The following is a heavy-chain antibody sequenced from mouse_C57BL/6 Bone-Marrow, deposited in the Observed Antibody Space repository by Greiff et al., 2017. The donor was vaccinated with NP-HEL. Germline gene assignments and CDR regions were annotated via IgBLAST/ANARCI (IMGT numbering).Heavy chain of an antibody. J-gene: IGHJ3*01. V-gene: IGHV3-6*01. CDR2: ISYDGSN. CDR3: ARTIHY. Sequence: EVHLVESGPGLVKPSQSLSLTCSVTGYSITSGYYWNWIRQFPGNKLEWMGYISYDGSNNYNPSLKNRISITRDTSKNQFFLKLNSVTTEDTATYYCARTIHYWGQGTLVTVSA. D-gene: IGHD1-1*02. CDR1: GYSITSGYY.